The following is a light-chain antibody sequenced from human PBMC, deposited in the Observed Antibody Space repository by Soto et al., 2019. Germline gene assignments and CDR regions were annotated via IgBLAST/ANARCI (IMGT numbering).Light chain of an antibody. Sequence: EIMLRQSPDTLSLYPGERATLSCLASQSVSSSYLAWYQQKPGQPPKLLIYWASTRESGVPDRFSGSGSGTDFTLTISSLQAEDVAVYYCQQYYSTPLTFGGGTKVDIK. CDR2: WAS. CDR3: QQYYSTPLT. V-gene: IGKV4-1*01. CDR1: QSVSSSY. J-gene: IGKJ4*01.